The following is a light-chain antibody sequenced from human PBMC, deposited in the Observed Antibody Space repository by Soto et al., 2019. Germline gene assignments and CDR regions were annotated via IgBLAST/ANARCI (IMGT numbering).Light chain of an antibody. V-gene: IGLV1-47*01. J-gene: IGLJ3*02. CDR3: AAWDDSLSGPV. Sequence: QSVLTQPPSASGTPGQRVTISCSGSSSNIGSHYVYWYQQLPGTAPKLLIYRNNQRPSGVPDRFSGSKSGTSASLAISGLRSEDEADYYCAAWDDSLSGPVFGGGT. CDR1: SSNIGSHY. CDR2: RNN.